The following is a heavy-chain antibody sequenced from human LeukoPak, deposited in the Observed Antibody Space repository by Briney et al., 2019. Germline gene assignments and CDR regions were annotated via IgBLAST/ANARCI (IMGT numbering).Heavy chain of an antibody. Sequence: ASVKVSCKASGYTFTSHAMHWVRQAPGQSLEWMGWIDAGNANTRYSQNFQGRVTITADESTSTAYMELSSLRSEDTAVYYCARGNSRSLLPYYFDYWGQGTLVTVSS. CDR1: GYTFTSHA. V-gene: IGHV1-3*01. CDR2: IDAGNANT. D-gene: IGHD2-21*01. J-gene: IGHJ4*02. CDR3: ARGNSRSLLPYYFDY.